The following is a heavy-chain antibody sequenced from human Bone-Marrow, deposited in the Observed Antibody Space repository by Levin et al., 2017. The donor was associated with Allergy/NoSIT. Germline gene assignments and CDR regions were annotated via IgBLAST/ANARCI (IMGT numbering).Heavy chain of an antibody. V-gene: IGHV2-5*01. CDR1: GFSLTHISVG. CDR2: VYGNDDK. J-gene: IGHJ5*02. CDR3: AHRLWEDETVADRPHRGFDP. D-gene: IGHD6-19*01. Sequence: SGPTLVKPTQTLTLTCTFSGFSLTHISVGVGWIRQPPGKALEWLALVYGNDDKVYNPSLKSRLSIARDISNSRVVLTMTKVDPVDTATYFCAHRLWEDETVADRPHRGFDPWGQGILVIVSS.